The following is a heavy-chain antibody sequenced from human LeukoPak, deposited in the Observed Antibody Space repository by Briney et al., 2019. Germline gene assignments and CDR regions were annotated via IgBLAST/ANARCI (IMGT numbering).Heavy chain of an antibody. CDR3: AKDISVSSGWSPSSAFDI. CDR1: GFSLSSHW. J-gene: IGHJ3*02. Sequence: PGGSLRLSCAASGFSLSSHWMSWVRQTPGKGPEWVANIKEDGSEKYYVDSVKGRFTISRDNAKNSLYLQMNSLRAEDTALYYCAKDISVSSGWSPSSAFDIWGQGTMVTVSS. D-gene: IGHD6-19*01. CDR2: IKEDGSEK. V-gene: IGHV3-7*03.